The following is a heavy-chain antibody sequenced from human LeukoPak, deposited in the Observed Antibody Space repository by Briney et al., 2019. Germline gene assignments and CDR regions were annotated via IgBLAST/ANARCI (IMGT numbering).Heavy chain of an antibody. D-gene: IGHD6-19*01. CDR3: ARRPAGAAGLFFDY. J-gene: IGHJ4*02. CDR1: GYNFTTYW. Sequence: GESLKISCKASGYNFTTYWIAWVRQMPGKGLECMGIIYPDDSDTRYSPTFQGQVSISADKSTSTAYLQWSSLKAPDAAMYYCARRPAGAAGLFFDYWGQGALITVSS. V-gene: IGHV5-51*01. CDR2: IYPDDSDT.